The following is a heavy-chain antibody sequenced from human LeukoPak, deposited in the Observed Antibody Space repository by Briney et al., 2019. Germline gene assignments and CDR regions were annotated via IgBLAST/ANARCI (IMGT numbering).Heavy chain of an antibody. V-gene: IGHV3-30*02. CDR2: IRYDGSNK. J-gene: IGHJ4*02. D-gene: IGHD3-3*01. Sequence: PGGSLRLSCAASGFTFSSYGMHWVGQAQGKGLEWVAFIRYDGSNKYYADSVKGRFTMYRDNSKNTLYLQMNSLRAQDTAVYYCAKEGPFWSGYYLDYWGQGTLVTVSS. CDR3: AKEGPFWSGYYLDY. CDR1: GFTFSSYG.